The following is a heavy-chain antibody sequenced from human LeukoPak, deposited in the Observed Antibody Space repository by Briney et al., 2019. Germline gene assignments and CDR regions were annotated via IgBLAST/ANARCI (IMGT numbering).Heavy chain of an antibody. V-gene: IGHV3-23*01. CDR3: AKAADYYGSGSYYSNYWYFDL. J-gene: IGHJ2*01. CDR2: ISGSGGST. D-gene: IGHD3-10*01. CDR1: GFTFSSYA. Sequence: GGSLRLSCAASGFTFSSYAMSWVRQAPGKGLEWVSAISGSGGSTYYADSVKGRFTISRDNSKNTLYLQMNSLRAEDTAVYYCAKAADYYGSGSYYSNYWYFDLWGRGTLVTVSS.